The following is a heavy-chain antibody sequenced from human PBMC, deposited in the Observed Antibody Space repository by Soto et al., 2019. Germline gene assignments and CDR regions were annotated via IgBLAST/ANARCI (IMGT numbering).Heavy chain of an antibody. D-gene: IGHD6-13*01. CDR1: GFTFSSYA. CDR3: ARDSGVYSSSWYIPYS. CDR2: ISYDGSNK. Sequence: GGSLRLSCAASGFTFSSYAMHWVRQAPGKGLEWVAVISYDGSNKYYADSVKGRFTISRDNSKNTLYLQMNSLRAEDTAVYYCARDSGVYSSSWYIPYSWGQGTLVTVSS. V-gene: IGHV3-30-3*01. J-gene: IGHJ4*02.